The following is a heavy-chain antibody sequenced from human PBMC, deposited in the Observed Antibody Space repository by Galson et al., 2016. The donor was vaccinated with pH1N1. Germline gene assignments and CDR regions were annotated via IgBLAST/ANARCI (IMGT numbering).Heavy chain of an antibody. D-gene: IGHD5-18*01. Sequence: QSGAEVKKPGESLTISCKVSGYNTAYWIGWLRQMSGKGPEWIGMIYPGDSGTRNSPSFQGQVTLSVDKSSSTAYLQWSRLKASDTAMYYCARRDTLYGVDVWGQGTTVTVSS. CDR1: GYNTAYW. J-gene: IGHJ6*02. V-gene: IGHV5-51*01. CDR2: IYPGDSGT. CDR3: ARRDTLYGVDV.